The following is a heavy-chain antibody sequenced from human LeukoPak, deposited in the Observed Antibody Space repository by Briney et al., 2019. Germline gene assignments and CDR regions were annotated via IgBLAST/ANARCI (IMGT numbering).Heavy chain of an antibody. J-gene: IGHJ4*02. CDR1: GYTFTTYG. Sequence: GASVKVSCKASGYTFTTYGISWVRQAPGQGLEWMGWINTNTGNPTYAQGFTGRFVFSLDTSVSTAYLQISSLKAEDTAVYYCALQVGVDMATMLFDYWGQGTLVTVSA. CDR2: INTNTGNP. CDR3: ALQVGVDMATMLFDY. D-gene: IGHD5-24*01. V-gene: IGHV7-4-1*02.